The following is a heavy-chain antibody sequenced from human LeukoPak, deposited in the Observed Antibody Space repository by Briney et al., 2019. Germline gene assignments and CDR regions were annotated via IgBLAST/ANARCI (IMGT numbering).Heavy chain of an antibody. CDR3: ARALGYCTNGVCQTWAVPGP. CDR1: GYTFTSYA. D-gene: IGHD2-8*01. J-gene: IGHJ5*02. V-gene: IGHV7-4-1*02. Sequence: GASVKVSCKASGYTFTSYAMTWVRQAPGQGLEWMGWINTNTGNPTKAQGFTGRFVFSLDTSVSTAYLQISSLKAEDTAVYYCARALGYCTNGVCQTWAVPGPWGQGTLVTVSS. CDR2: INTNTGNP.